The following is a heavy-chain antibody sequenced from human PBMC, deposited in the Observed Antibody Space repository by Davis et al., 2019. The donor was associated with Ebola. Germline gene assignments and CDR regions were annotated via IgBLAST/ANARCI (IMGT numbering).Heavy chain of an antibody. CDR3: AREGWDIVVVVAAERDNWFDP. J-gene: IGHJ5*02. CDR1: GFTFSSYG. CDR2: VYGGGTT. V-gene: IGHV3-NL1*01. D-gene: IGHD2-15*01. Sequence: GESLKISCAASGFTFSSYGMHWVRQAPGKGLEWVSVVYGGGTTYYADSVKGRFTISRDHSKNTLYLQMNSLRAEDTAVYYCAREGWDIVVVVAAERDNWFDPWGQGTLVTVSS.